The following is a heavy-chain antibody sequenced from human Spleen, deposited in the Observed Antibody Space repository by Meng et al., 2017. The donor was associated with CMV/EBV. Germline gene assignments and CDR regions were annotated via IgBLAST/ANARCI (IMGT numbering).Heavy chain of an antibody. V-gene: IGHV3-48*03. Sequence: LSLTCAASGFTFSSYEMNWVRQAPGKGLDWVSYISSSGGTIYYADSVMGRFTISRDNAKNSLYLQMNSLRAEDTAVYYCAKEEIGYSGSYMGPWGQGTLVTVSS. CDR1: GFTFSSYE. CDR3: AKEEIGYSGSYMGP. D-gene: IGHD1-26*01. J-gene: IGHJ5*02. CDR2: ISSSGGTI.